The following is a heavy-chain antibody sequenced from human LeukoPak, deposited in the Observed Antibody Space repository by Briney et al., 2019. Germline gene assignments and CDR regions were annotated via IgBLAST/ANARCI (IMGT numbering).Heavy chain of an antibody. CDR3: AGGWWSGYDAKLDY. CDR1: GFTFSSYS. D-gene: IGHD5-12*01. V-gene: IGHV3-48*04. J-gene: IGHJ4*02. CDR2: ISSSGITM. Sequence: PGGSLRLSCAASGFTFSSYSMNWVRQAPGKGLEWVSYISSSGITMNYADSVKGRFTISRDNAKNSLYLQMNSLRAEDTAVYYCAGGWWSGYDAKLDYWGQGALVTVSS.